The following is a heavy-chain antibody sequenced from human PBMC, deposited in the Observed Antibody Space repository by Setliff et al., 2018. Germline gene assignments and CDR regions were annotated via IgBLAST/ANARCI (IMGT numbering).Heavy chain of an antibody. CDR2: IKQDGSDK. Sequence: GSLRLSCAASGFTFSNHWMTWVRQAPGKGLEWVANIKQDGSDKYYVDSVKGRFTVSRDNAKNSLYLQMSSLRAKDTAVYYCARWTARAVDYWGQGTLVTVSS. V-gene: IGHV3-7*03. J-gene: IGHJ4*02. CDR1: GFTFSNHW. CDR3: ARWTARAVDY. D-gene: IGHD6-6*01.